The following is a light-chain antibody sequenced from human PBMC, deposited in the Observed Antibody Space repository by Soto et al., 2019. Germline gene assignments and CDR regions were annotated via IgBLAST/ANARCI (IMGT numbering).Light chain of an antibody. J-gene: IGKJ3*01. CDR3: QKYDSAPFT. CDR1: QGISYY. Sequence: DIQMTQSPSSLSASVGDRVTINCRASQGISYYLAWYQQKAGRVPKLLIYAASTLQSGVPPRFSGSRSGPDFTLTISSLQPEDVASYYCQKYDSAPFTFGPGTKVDIK. CDR2: AAS. V-gene: IGKV1-27*01.